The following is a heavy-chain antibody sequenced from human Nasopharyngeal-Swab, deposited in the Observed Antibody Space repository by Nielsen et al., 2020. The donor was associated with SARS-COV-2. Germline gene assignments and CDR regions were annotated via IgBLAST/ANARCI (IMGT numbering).Heavy chain of an antibody. V-gene: IGHV1-2*02. CDR1: GYTFTGYY. Sequence: ASVKVSCKASGYTFTGYYMHWVRQAPGQGLEWMGWINPNSGGTNYAQKFQGRVTMTRDTSISTAYMELSRLRSDDTAVYYCAREENYYGSGRGMVFWGRGTTVTVSS. CDR2: INPNSGGT. CDR3: AREENYYGSGRGMVF. D-gene: IGHD3-10*01. J-gene: IGHJ6*02.